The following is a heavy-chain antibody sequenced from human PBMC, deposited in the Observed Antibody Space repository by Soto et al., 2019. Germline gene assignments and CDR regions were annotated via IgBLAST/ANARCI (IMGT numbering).Heavy chain of an antibody. CDR3: ARDMIPAAISYRYYAMDV. CDR1: GGTFSNYA. J-gene: IGHJ6*02. CDR2: IIPIFETT. Sequence: QVQLVQSGAEVKKPGSSVKVSCTASGGTFSNYAFSWVRQVPGQGLEWMGGIIPIFETTNYAQKFQGRVTITADESTSTTYMELSSLSSEDTAVFFCARDMIPAAISYRYYAMDVWGQGTTVTVSS. V-gene: IGHV1-69*01. D-gene: IGHD2-2*01.